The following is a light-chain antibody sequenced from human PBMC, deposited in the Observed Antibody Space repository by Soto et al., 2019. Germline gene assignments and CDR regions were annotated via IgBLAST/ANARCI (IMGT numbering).Light chain of an antibody. V-gene: IGKV3-11*01. CDR1: QSVSNY. Sequence: DIVLTQSPATLSLSPGERATLSCRASQSVSNYLGWYQQKPGQAPRLLVYDASKRATGIPARFSGSGSGIDFIFTFSSLELEDFAVYYCQQRRNWPRTFGQGTKV. CDR2: DAS. CDR3: QQRRNWPRT. J-gene: IGKJ1*01.